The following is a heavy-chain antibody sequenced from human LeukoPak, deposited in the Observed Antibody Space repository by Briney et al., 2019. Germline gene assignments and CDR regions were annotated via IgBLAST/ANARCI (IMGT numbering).Heavy chain of an antibody. J-gene: IGHJ5*02. CDR2: IYYSGST. CDR1: GGSISSYY. V-gene: IGHV4-59*01. D-gene: IGHD3-10*01. CDR3: ARNRWFGESVFDP. Sequence: SETLSLTCTVSGGSISSYYWSWIRQPPGKGLEWIGYIYYSGSTNYNPSLKSRVTISVDTSKNQFSLKLSSVTAADTAVYYCARNRWFGESVFDPWGQGTLLTVSS.